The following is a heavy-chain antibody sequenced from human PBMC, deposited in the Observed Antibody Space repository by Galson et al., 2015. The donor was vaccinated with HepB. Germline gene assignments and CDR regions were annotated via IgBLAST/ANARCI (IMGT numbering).Heavy chain of an antibody. D-gene: IGHD2-8*01. CDR3: AKGWSAVFYDMDV. CDR2: ISGSGGRT. Sequence: SLRLSCAASGFTFSSYAINWVRQAPGKGLEWVSSISGSGGRTHYADSVKGRFTTSRDNSKNTLYLQMNSLRAEDTAVYYCAKGWSAVFYDMDVWGQGTTVIVSS. CDR1: GFTFSSYA. J-gene: IGHJ6*02. V-gene: IGHV3-23*01.